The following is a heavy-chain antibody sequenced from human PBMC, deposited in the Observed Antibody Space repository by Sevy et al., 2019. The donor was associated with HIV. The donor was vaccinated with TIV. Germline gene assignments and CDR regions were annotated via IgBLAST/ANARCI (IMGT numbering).Heavy chain of an antibody. V-gene: IGHV6-1*01. CDR2: TYYRSKWYN. CDR3: ARVILHYCSGGSCYLYNWFDP. Sequence: SQTLSLTCAISGDSVSSNSAAWNWIRQSPSRGLEWLGRTYYRSKWYNDYAVSVKSRITINPDTSKNQFSLQLNSVTPVETAVYYCARVILHYCSGGSCYLYNWFDPWGQGTLVTVSS. D-gene: IGHD2-15*01. J-gene: IGHJ5*02. CDR1: GDSVSSNSAA.